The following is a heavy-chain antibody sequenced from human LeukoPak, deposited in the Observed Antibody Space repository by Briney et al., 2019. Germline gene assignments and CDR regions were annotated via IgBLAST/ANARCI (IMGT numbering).Heavy chain of an antibody. CDR3: ARRSQRHYYDSSGYYSLDY. J-gene: IGHJ4*02. V-gene: IGHV3-7*01. D-gene: IGHD3-22*01. CDR2: INQDGSEK. Sequence: PGGSLRLSCAASGFTFSSYWMTWVRQAPGKGLEWVANINQDGSEKYYVDSVKGRFTISRDNPKNSLYLQMSGLRAEDTAVYYCARRSQRHYYDSSGYYSLDYWGQGTLVNVSS. CDR1: GFTFSSYW.